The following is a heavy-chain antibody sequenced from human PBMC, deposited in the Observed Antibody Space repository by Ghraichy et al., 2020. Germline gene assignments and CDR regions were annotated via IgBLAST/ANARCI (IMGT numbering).Heavy chain of an antibody. V-gene: IGHV1-3*01. D-gene: IGHD3-3*01. CDR1: GYTFTSYA. CDR2: INAGNGNT. CDR3: ARDQGFLEWLRVGYYGMDV. Sequence: ASVKVSCKASGYTFTSYAMHWVRQAPGQRLEWMGWINAGNGNTKYSQKFQGRVTITRDTSASTAYMELSSLRSEDTAVYYCARDQGFLEWLRVGYYGMDVWGQGTTVTVSS. J-gene: IGHJ6*02.